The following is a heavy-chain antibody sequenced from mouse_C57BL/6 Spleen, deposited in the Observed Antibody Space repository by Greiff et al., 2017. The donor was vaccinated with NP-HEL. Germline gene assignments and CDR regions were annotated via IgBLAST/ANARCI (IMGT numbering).Heavy chain of an antibody. D-gene: IGHD6-5*01. CDR1: GFTFSSYA. J-gene: IGHJ4*01. CDR3: ARDLGAYPYYYAMDY. CDR2: ISDGGSYT. V-gene: IGHV5-4*01. Sequence: EVQLVESGGGLVKPGGSLKLSCAASGFTFSSYAMSWVRQTPEKRLEWVATISDGGSYTYYPDNVKGRFTISRDNAKNNLYLQMSHLKSEDTAMYYCARDLGAYPYYYAMDYWGQGTSVTVSS.